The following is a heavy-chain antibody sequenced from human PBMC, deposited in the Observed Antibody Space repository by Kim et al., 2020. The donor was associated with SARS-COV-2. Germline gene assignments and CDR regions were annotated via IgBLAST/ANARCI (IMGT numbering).Heavy chain of an antibody. CDR3: ARVGSGSYWGHFDY. CDR1: GFTFSSYA. V-gene: IGHV3-30*04. D-gene: IGHD3-10*01. Sequence: WGSLRLSFAASGFTFSSYAMHWVRQAPGKGLEWVAVISYDGSNKYYADSVKGRFTISRDNSKNTLYLQMNSLRAEDTAVYYCARVGSGSYWGHFDYWGQGTLVTVSS. J-gene: IGHJ4*02. CDR2: ISYDGSNK.